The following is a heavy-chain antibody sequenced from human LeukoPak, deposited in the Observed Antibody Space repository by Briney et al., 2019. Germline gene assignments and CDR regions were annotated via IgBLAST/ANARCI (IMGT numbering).Heavy chain of an antibody. CDR1: GYTFTSYG. CDR2: ISAYNGNT. CDR3: ARESPAGITMIVGRGYFDY. V-gene: IGHV1-18*01. J-gene: IGHJ4*02. Sequence: GASVKVSCKASGYTFTSYGISWVRQAPGQGLEWMGWISAYNGNTNYAQKLQGRVTMTTDTSTSTAYMELRSLRSDDTAVYYCARESPAGITMIVGRGYFDYWGQGTLVTVSS. D-gene: IGHD3-22*01.